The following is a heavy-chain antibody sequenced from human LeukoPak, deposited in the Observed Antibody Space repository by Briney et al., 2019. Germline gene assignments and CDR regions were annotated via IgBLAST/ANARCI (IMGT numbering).Heavy chain of an antibody. CDR1: GGSISSYY. Sequence: PSETLSLTCTVSGGSISSYYRSWIRQPPGKGLEWIGYIYYSGSTNYNPSLKSRVTISVDTSKNQFSLKLSSVTAADTAVYYCARETYYYDSSGYYPWGQGTLVTVSS. CDR3: ARETYYYDSSGYYP. J-gene: IGHJ5*02. V-gene: IGHV4-59*01. CDR2: IYYSGST. D-gene: IGHD3-22*01.